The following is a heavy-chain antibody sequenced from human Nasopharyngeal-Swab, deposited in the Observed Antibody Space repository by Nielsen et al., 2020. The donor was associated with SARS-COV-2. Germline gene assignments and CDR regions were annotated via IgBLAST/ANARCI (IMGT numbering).Heavy chain of an antibody. CDR1: GGTFSSYA. J-gene: IGHJ4*02. CDR3: AREGGGDSSGYYYSDY. D-gene: IGHD3-22*01. Sequence: SVKVSCTASGGTFSSYAISWVRQAPGQGLEWMGGIIPILGIANYAQKFQGRVTITADKSTSTAYMALSSLRSEETAVYYCAREGGGDSSGYYYSDYWGQGTLVTVSS. V-gene: IGHV1-69*10. CDR2: IIPILGIA.